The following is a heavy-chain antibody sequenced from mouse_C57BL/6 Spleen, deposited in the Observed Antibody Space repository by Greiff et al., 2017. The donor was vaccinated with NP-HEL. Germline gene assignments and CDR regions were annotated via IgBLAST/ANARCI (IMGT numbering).Heavy chain of an antibody. D-gene: IGHD1-1*01. J-gene: IGHJ3*01. Sequence: QVQLQQPGAELVRPGSSVKLSCKASGYTFTSYWMDWVKQRPGQGLEWIGNIYPSDSETHYNQKFKDKATLTVDKSSSTAYMQLSSLTSEDSAVYYCAREEITTVVATRFAYWGQGTLVTVSA. CDR2: IYPSDSET. CDR3: AREEITTVVATRFAY. V-gene: IGHV1-61*01. CDR1: GYTFTSYW.